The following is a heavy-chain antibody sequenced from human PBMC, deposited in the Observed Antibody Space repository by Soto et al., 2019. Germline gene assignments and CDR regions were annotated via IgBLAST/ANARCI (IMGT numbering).Heavy chain of an antibody. CDR1: GYTFTNYD. CDR3: ARGPTYYYESSGHLYNWFDP. J-gene: IGHJ5*02. D-gene: IGHD3-22*01. CDR2: MNPNSGNT. Sequence: QVQLVQSGAEVKKPGASVKVSCKASGYTFTNYDINWVRQATGQGLEWMGWMNPNSGNTGYAQKFQGRVTMTRNTSISTAYMELSSLRSEDSAVYYCARGPTYYYESSGHLYNWFDPWGQGTLVTVSS. V-gene: IGHV1-8*01.